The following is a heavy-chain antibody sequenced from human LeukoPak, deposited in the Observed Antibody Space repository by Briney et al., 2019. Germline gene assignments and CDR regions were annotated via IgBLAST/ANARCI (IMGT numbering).Heavy chain of an antibody. D-gene: IGHD2-2*01. J-gene: IGHJ6*03. Sequence: GSLRLSCAASGFTFSSYSMNWIRQPAGKGLEWIGRIYTSGSTNYNPSLKSRVTMSVDTSKNQFSLKLSSVTAADTAVYYCARGIVVVPAAPSYYMDVWGKGTTVTVSS. CDR2: IYTSGST. CDR3: ARGIVVVPAAPSYYMDV. CDR1: GFTFSSYS. V-gene: IGHV4-4*07.